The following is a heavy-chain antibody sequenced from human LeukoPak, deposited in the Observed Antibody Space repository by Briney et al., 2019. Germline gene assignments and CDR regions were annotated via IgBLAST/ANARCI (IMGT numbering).Heavy chain of an antibody. J-gene: IGHJ4*02. D-gene: IGHD3-9*01. V-gene: IGHV3-21*01. CDR3: ARDELRYFDWLLPFDY. CDR1: GFTFSSYS. CDR2: ISSSSSYI. Sequence: GGSLRLSCAASGFTFSSYSMNWVRQAPGKGLEWVSSISSSSSYIYYADSVKGRFTISRDNAKNSLYLQMNSLRAEDTAVYYCARDELRYFDWLLPFDYWGQGTLVTVSS.